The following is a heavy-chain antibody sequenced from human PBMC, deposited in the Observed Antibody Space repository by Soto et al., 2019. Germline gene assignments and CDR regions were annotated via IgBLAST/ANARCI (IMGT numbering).Heavy chain of an antibody. CDR3: ARVYSRITMVRGVMAYSCAFDI. V-gene: IGHV4-31*03. J-gene: IGHJ3*02. Sequence: SETLSLTCTVSGGSISSGGYYWSWIRQHPGKGLEWIGYIYYSGSTYYNPSLKSRVTISVDTSKNQFSLKLSSVTAADTAVYYCARVYSRITMVRGVMAYSCAFDIWGQGTMVTVSS. CDR2: IYYSGST. D-gene: IGHD3-10*01. CDR1: GGSISSGGYY.